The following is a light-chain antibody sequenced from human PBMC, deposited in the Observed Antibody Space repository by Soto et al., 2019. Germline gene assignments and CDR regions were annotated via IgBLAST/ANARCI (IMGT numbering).Light chain of an antibody. J-gene: IGLJ1*01. CDR2: DVS. Sequence: QSALTQPASVSGSPGQSLTISCTGTSSDVGGYNYVSWYQHYPGKAPKLMIYDVSNRPSGVSNRFSGSTSGNTASLTISGLQAADEAAYYCSSYTSSATYVFGTGTKVTVL. CDR3: SSYTSSATYV. V-gene: IGLV2-14*03. CDR1: SSDVGGYNY.